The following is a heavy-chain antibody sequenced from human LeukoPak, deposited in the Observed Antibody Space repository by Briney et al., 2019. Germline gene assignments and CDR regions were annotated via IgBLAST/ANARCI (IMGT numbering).Heavy chain of an antibody. Sequence: SETLSLTCTVSGGSISSSSDYWGWIRQPAGKGLEWIGSIYYSGSTYYNPSLKSRVTISVDTSKNQFSLKLSSVTAADTAVYYCARGGGYYDSSGHTPFDYWGQGTLVTVSS. J-gene: IGHJ4*02. CDR2: IYYSGST. V-gene: IGHV4-39*07. D-gene: IGHD3-22*01. CDR3: ARGGGYYDSSGHTPFDY. CDR1: GGSISSSSDY.